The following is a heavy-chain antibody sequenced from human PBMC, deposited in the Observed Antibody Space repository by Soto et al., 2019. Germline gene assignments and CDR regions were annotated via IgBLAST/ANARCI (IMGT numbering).Heavy chain of an antibody. CDR3: ARDNVATTGPCMDV. V-gene: IGHV3-33*01. J-gene: IGHJ6*02. Sequence: SLRLSCAASEFTFISDGMHLVRPAPGTGLEWVAVIWYDGSNKYYADSVKGRFTISRDNSKNTLYLQMNSLRAEDTAVYYCARDNVATTGPCMDVWGQGTTVTVSS. D-gene: IGHD5-12*01. CDR2: IWYDGSNK. CDR1: EFTFISDG.